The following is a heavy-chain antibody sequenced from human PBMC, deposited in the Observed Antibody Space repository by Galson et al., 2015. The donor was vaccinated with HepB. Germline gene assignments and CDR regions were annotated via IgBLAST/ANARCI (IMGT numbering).Heavy chain of an antibody. CDR1: GGTFSSYA. D-gene: IGHD2-21*02. J-gene: IGHJ4*02. CDR2: IIPIFGIA. V-gene: IGHV1-69*10. CDR3: ARDTYCGGDCRRQFDY. Sequence: SVKVSCKASGGTFSSYAISWVRQAPGQGLEWMGGIIPIFGIANYAQKFQGRVTITADKSTSTAYMELSSLRSEDTAVYYCARDTYCGGDCRRQFDYWGQGTLVTVSS.